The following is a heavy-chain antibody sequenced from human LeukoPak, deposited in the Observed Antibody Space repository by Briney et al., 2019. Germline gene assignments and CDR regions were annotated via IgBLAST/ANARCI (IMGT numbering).Heavy chain of an antibody. Sequence: SETLSLTCTVSGGSISSSSYYWGWIRQPPGKGLEWIGSIYYSGSTYYNPSLKSRVTISVDTSKNRFSLKLSSVTAADTAVYYCARHGEGSIVVVPAAMGWGDLSHSRYYYYYMDVWGKGTTVTVSS. CDR2: IYYSGST. CDR1: GGSISSSSYY. D-gene: IGHD2-2*01. CDR3: ARHGEGSIVVVPAAMGWGDLSHSRYYYYYMDV. V-gene: IGHV4-39*01. J-gene: IGHJ6*03.